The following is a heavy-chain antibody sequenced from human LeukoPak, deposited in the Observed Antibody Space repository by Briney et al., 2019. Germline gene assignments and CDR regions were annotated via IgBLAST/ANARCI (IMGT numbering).Heavy chain of an antibody. J-gene: IGHJ5*02. Sequence: SETLSLTCTVSGGSISSYYWSWIRQPPGKGLEWIGYIYYSGSTNYNPSLKSRVTISVDTSKNQFSLKLSSVTAADTAVYYCARLGYCGGGSCRSDNWFDPWGQGTLVTVSS. V-gene: IGHV4-59*08. CDR1: GGSISSYY. CDR2: IYYSGST. CDR3: ARLGYCGGGSCRSDNWFDP. D-gene: IGHD2-15*01.